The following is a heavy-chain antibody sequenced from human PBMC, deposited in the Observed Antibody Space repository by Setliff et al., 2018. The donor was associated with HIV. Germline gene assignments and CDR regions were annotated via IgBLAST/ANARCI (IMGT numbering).Heavy chain of an antibody. CDR1: GGSISSYY. CDR2: IYTSGST. Sequence: SETLSLTCPVSGGSISSYYWSWSRQPAGKGLELIGRIYTSGSTNYNPSLKSRVTMSVDPSKNQFSLKLSSVTAADTAVYYCAKYAYSEEVGVSWFDPWGPGILVTVSS. D-gene: IGHD2-8*01. CDR3: AKYAYSEEVGVSWFDP. J-gene: IGHJ5*02. V-gene: IGHV4-59*10.